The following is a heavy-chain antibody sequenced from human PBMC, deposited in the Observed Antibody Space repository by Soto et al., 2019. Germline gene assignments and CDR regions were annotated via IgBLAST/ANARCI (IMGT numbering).Heavy chain of an antibody. V-gene: IGHV3-74*01. D-gene: IGHD2-21*01. CDR3: ARDPPGYSLGYCDYGMDV. CDR1: GFTFGSYW. Sequence: EVQLVESGGGLVQPGGSLRLSCAAPGFTFGSYWMHWVRQAPGKGLVWVSHISLDGSRTTYADSVKGRFPISRDNGKSTLYVLMNRLRAEDTAVYCCARDPPGYSLGYCDYGMDVWGQGTTVTVSS. CDR2: ISLDGSRT. J-gene: IGHJ6*02.